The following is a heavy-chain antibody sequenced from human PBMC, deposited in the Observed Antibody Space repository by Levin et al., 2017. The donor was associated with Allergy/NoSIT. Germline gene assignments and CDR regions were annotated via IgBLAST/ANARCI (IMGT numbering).Heavy chain of an antibody. CDR2: INPNSGGT. V-gene: IGHV1-2*06. CDR1: GYTFTGYY. D-gene: IGHD3-22*01. J-gene: IGHJ4*02. CDR3: AREVTTGDSSGYYHPYLDY. Sequence: GESLKISCKASGYTFTGYYMHWVRQAPGQGLEWMGRINPNSGGTNYAQKFQGRVTMTRDTSISTAYMELSRLRSDDTAVYYCAREVTTGDSSGYYHPYLDYWGQGTLVTVSS.